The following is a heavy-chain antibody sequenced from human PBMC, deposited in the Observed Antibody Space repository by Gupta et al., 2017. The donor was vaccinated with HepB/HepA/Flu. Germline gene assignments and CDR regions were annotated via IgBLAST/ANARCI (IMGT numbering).Heavy chain of an antibody. J-gene: IGHJ4*02. CDR1: GFTFSSYS. V-gene: IGHV3-21*01. Sequence: EVQLVESGGGLVKPGGSLRLSCAASGFTFSSYSMNWVRQAPGKGLEWVSSISSSSSYIYYADSVKGRFTISRDNAKNSLYLQMNSLRAEDTAVYYCARDLAWELLTNDYFDYWGQGTLVTVSS. CDR2: ISSSSSYI. D-gene: IGHD1-26*01. CDR3: ARDLAWELLTNDYFDY.